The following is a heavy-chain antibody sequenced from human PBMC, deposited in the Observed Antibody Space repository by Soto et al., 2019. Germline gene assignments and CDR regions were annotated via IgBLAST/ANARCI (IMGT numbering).Heavy chain of an antibody. J-gene: IGHJ6*02. V-gene: IGHV4-34*01. D-gene: IGHD3-10*01. CDR3: ARSTYYYGSGSYYRRGYGMDV. CDR2: INHSGST. CDR1: GGSFSGYY. Sequence: SETLSLTCAVYGGSFSGYYWSWIRQPPGKGLEWIGEINHSGSTNYNPSLKSRVTISVDTSKNQFSLKLSSVTAADTAVYYCARSTYYYGSGSYYRRGYGMDVWGQGTTVTVSS.